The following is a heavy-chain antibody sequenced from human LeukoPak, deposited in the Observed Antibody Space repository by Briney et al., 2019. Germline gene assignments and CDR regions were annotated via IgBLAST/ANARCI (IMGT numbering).Heavy chain of an antibody. CDR1: GFTVSSNY. D-gene: IGHD3-10*01. CDR2: IYSGGST. Sequence: HAGGSLRLSCAASGFTVSSNYMSWVRQAPGKGLEWVSVIYSGGSTYYADSVKGRFTISRDNSKNTLYLQMNSLRAEDTAVYYCARDYGVNTMVRGVLPQLSYYGMDVWGQGTTVTVSS. J-gene: IGHJ6*02. V-gene: IGHV3-66*01. CDR3: ARDYGVNTMVRGVLPQLSYYGMDV.